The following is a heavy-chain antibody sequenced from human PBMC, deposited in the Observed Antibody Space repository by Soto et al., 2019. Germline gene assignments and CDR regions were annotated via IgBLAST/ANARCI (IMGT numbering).Heavy chain of an antibody. CDR2: IYYSGST. CDR1: GGSISSGDYY. CDR3: ARERPDGSRLDP. Sequence: QVQLQESGPGLVKPSQTLSLTCTVSGGSISSGDYYWSWIRQPPGKGLEWIGYIYYSGSTYYNPSPKRRVTLXVXPSKNQFSLKLSSVTAADTAVYYCARERPDGSRLDPWGQGTLVTVSS. D-gene: IGHD6-13*01. V-gene: IGHV4-30-4*01. J-gene: IGHJ5*02.